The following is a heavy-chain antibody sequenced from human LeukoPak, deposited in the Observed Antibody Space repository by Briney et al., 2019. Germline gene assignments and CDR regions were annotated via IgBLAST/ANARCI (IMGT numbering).Heavy chain of an antibody. CDR3: AREVLKDAFDI. Sequence: SETLSLTCTVSGGSISSYYWSWIRQHPGKGLEWIGYIYYSGSTYYNPSLKSRVTISVDTSKNQFSLKLSSVTAADTAVYYCAREVLKDAFDIWGQGTMVTVSS. CDR2: IYYSGST. D-gene: IGHD3-16*01. J-gene: IGHJ3*02. CDR1: GGSISSYY. V-gene: IGHV4-59*06.